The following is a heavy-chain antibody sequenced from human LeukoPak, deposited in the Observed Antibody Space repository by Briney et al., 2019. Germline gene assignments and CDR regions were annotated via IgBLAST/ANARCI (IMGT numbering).Heavy chain of an antibody. V-gene: IGHV1-46*01. CDR3: ARAGGDYQDGMDV. Sequence: GASVKVSCKASGYTFTNYYMHWVRQAPGQGLEWMGIINPSGVSTTYAQKFQGRVTMTRDTSTSTVYMELSSLRSEDTAVYYCARAGGDYQDGMDVWGQGTTVTVSS. CDR2: INPSGVST. J-gene: IGHJ6*02. CDR1: GYTFTNYY. D-gene: IGHD2-21*01.